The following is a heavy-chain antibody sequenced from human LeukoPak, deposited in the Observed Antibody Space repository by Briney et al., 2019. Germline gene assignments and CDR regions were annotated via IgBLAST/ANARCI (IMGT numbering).Heavy chain of an antibody. Sequence: SETLSLTCAVYGGSFSGYYWSWIRQPPGKGLEWIGEINHSGSTNYNPSLKSRVTTSVDTSKNQFSLQLSSVSAADTAVYYCARAPYSSGYDAFDIWGQGTMVTVSS. D-gene: IGHD6-19*01. CDR3: ARAPYSSGYDAFDI. J-gene: IGHJ3*02. CDR1: GGSFSGYY. CDR2: INHSGST. V-gene: IGHV4-34*01.